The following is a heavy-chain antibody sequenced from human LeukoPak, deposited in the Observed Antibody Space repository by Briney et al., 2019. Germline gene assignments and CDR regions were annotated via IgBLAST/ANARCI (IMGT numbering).Heavy chain of an antibody. V-gene: IGHV3-15*01. CDR2: IKSKTDGGTI. CDR3: TTPPGWQSNPFDI. J-gene: IGHJ3*02. Sequence: GGSLRLSCAASGFTFTHAWMIWVRQAPGKGLEWVGRIKSKTDGGTIDYAAPVKGRFSISRDDSKNTLYLQMNSLKTEDTAVYYCTTPPGWQSNPFDIWGQGTMVTVSS. D-gene: IGHD6-19*01. CDR1: GFTFTHAW.